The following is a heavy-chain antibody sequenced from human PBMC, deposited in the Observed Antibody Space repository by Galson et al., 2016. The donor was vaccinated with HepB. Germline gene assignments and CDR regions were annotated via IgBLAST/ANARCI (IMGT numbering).Heavy chain of an antibody. V-gene: IGHV3-30*04. CDR1: GFTFSSYS. Sequence: SLRLSCAASGFTFSSYSMHWVRQSPGKGLEWMALISYEGSKKDYADSVEGRFTISRDNSRNTLFLHLNSLRTEDTAVYYCAREYDLLTGLDYWGQGTPLTVSS. CDR2: ISYEGSKK. J-gene: IGHJ4*02. CDR3: AREYDLLTGLDY. D-gene: IGHD3/OR15-3a*01.